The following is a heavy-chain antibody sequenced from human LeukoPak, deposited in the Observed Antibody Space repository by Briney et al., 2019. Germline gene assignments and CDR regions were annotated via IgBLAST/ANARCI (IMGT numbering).Heavy chain of an antibody. D-gene: IGHD4-11*01. Sequence: GGSLRLSCAASGFTFSTYGMHWVRQAPGKGLEWVAVISYDGSNKYYADSVKGRFTISRDNSKNTLYLQMSSLRAEDTAVFYCAKDRHDYSNSFDYWGQGTLVTVSS. CDR1: GFTFSTYG. CDR2: ISYDGSNK. V-gene: IGHV3-30*18. CDR3: AKDRHDYSNSFDY. J-gene: IGHJ4*02.